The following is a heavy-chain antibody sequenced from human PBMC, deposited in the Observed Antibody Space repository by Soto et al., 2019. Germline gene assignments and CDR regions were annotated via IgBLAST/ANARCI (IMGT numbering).Heavy chain of an antibody. D-gene: IGHD6-6*01. CDR2: INPNSGGT. J-gene: IGHJ6*02. CDR3: ARESIAARRYYYYYGMDV. Sequence: ASVKVSCKASGYTFTSYYIHWVRQAPGQGLEWMGWINPNSGGTNYAQKFQGWVTMTRDTSISTAYMELSRLRSDDTAVYYCARESIAARRYYYYYGMDVWGQGTTVTVSS. V-gene: IGHV1-2*04. CDR1: GYTFTSYY.